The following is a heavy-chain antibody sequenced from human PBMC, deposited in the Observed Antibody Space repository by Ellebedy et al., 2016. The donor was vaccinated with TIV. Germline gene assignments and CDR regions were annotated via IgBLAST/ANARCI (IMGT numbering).Heavy chain of an antibody. J-gene: IGHJ4*02. V-gene: IGHV1-18*04. Sequence: AASVKVSCKASGYTFTGYYMHWVRQAPGQGLEWMGWISAYNGNTNYAQKLQGRVTMTTDTSTSTAYMELRSLRSDDTAVYYCAKAGLVAAAVFDYWGQGTLVTVSS. D-gene: IGHD5-12*01. CDR1: GYTFTGYY. CDR3: AKAGLVAAAVFDY. CDR2: ISAYNGNT.